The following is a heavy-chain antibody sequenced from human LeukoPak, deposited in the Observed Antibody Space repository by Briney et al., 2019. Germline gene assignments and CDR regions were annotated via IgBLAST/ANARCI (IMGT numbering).Heavy chain of an antibody. CDR1: GGSISSSYYS. V-gene: IGHV4-39*07. D-gene: IGHD5-12*01. J-gene: IGHJ4*02. CDR3: ARFTQYSGYADQ. CDR2: IYYTGST. Sequence: SETLSLTCTVSGGSISSSYYSWGWIRQPPGKGLEWIGSIYYTGSTYYNPSLMSRVTISLDTSKNQFSLKLSSVTAADTAVYYCARFTQYSGYADQWGQGTLVTVSS.